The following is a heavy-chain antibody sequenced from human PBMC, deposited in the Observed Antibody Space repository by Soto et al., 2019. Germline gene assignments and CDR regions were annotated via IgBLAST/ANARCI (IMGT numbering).Heavy chain of an antibody. D-gene: IGHD1-1*01. CDR1: GGTFYSYV. V-gene: IGHV1-69*12. Sequence: QVQLVQTGPEVKKPGSSVKVSCKASGGTFYSYVITWVRQAPGQGLEWMGGIIPIFNTTNYAQKFQGRITPTADESARTAYMELNSLRSEDTAVCYCARGIVTGTTSNYYYYGMDVWGQGTTVTVSS. CDR3: ARGIVTGTTSNYYYYGMDV. J-gene: IGHJ6*02. CDR2: IIPIFNTT.